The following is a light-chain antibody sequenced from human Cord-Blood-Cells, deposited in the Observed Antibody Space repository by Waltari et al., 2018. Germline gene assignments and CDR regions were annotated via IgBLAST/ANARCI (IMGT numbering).Light chain of an antibody. V-gene: IGKV3-15*01. CDR3: QQYNNWPLT. J-gene: IGKJ4*01. CDR1: QSVSSN. Sequence: EIVMTQSPATLSVSPGERATLSCRASQSVSSNLAWYQQKPGQAPRPLIYGASTRATGIPARFSGSGSGTEFTLTISSLQSEDFAVYYRQQYNNWPLTFGGGTKVEIK. CDR2: GAS.